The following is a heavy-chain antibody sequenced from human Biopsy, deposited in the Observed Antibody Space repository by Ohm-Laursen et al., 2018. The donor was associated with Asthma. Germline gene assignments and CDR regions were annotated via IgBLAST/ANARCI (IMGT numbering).Heavy chain of an antibody. Sequence: SDTLSLTCHVYTGSFSGFFWTWIRQSPGKGLEWIGETNERGVTNNNPSLKSRVIISIDTYWNRVSLKLTSVTAADTAVYYCARGPELDVWGQGTTVTVSS. J-gene: IGHJ6*02. CDR2: TNERGVT. V-gene: IGHV4-34*01. CDR1: TGSFSGFF. CDR3: ARGPELDV.